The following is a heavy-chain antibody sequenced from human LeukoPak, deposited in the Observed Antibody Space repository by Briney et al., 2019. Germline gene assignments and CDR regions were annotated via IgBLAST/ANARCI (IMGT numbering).Heavy chain of an antibody. CDR2: IYYSGST. Sequence: SETLSLTCTVSGGSISSYYWSWIRQPPGKGLEWIGHIYYSGSTNYNPSLKSRVTISVDTSKNQFSLKLSSVTAADTAVYYCARDSLTPLWGQGTLVTVSS. CDR3: ARDSLTPL. CDR1: GGSISSYY. D-gene: IGHD1-14*01. V-gene: IGHV4-59*01. J-gene: IGHJ4*02.